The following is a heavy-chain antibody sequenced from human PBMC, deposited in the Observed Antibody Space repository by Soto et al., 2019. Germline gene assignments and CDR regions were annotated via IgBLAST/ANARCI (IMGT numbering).Heavy chain of an antibody. CDR1: GFTVSSNY. Sequence: GSLRLSCAASGFTVSSNYMSWVRQAPGKGLEWVAVISYDGSNKYYADSVKGRFTISRDNSKNTLYLQMNSLRAEDTAVYYCAREITMVRGVINYYYYGMDVWGQGTTVTVSS. D-gene: IGHD3-10*01. V-gene: IGHV3-30-3*01. CDR3: AREITMVRGVINYYYYGMDV. CDR2: ISYDGSNK. J-gene: IGHJ6*02.